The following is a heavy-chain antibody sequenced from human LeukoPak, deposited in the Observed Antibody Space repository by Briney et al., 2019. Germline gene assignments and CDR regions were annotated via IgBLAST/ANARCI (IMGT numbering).Heavy chain of an antibody. Sequence: GGSLRLSCVASGFPFSSYWMTWVRQAPGKGLEWVANIKQDGSKKSYVDSVKGRFTISRDNAKNSLYLQMNSLRVEDTAVYYCARGAYSSSWNCEHWGQGTLVTVSS. CDR1: GFPFSSYW. D-gene: IGHD6-13*01. V-gene: IGHV3-7*01. J-gene: IGHJ1*01. CDR2: IKQDGSKK. CDR3: ARGAYSSSWNCEH.